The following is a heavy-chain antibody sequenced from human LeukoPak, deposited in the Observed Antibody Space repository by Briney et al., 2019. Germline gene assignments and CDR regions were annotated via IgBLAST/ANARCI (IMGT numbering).Heavy chain of an antibody. V-gene: IGHV4-34*01. D-gene: IGHD1-26*01. CDR1: GGSFSGYY. CDR3: ARGSGGSYLSLDY. Sequence: PSETLSLTCAVYGGSFSGYYWSWIRQPPGKGLEWIGEINHSGSTNYNPSLKSRVTISVDTSKNQFSLKLSSVTAADMAVYYCARGSGGSYLSLDYWGQGTLVTVSS. J-gene: IGHJ4*02. CDR2: INHSGST.